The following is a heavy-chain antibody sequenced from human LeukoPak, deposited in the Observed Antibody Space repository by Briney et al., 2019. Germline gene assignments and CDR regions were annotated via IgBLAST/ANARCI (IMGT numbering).Heavy chain of an antibody. CDR1: GGTFSSYA. D-gene: IGHD3-16*01. Sequence: ASVKVSCKASGGTFSSYAISWVRQAPGQGLEWMGGIIPIFGTANYAQKFQGRVTITTDESTSTAYMELSSLRSEDTAVYYCARDGGVTRYYYYMDVWGKGTTVTVSS. CDR3: ARDGGVTRYYYYMDV. V-gene: IGHV1-69*05. J-gene: IGHJ6*03. CDR2: IIPIFGTA.